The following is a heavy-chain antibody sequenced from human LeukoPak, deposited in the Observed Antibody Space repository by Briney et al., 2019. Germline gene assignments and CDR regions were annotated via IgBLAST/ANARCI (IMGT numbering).Heavy chain of an antibody. CDR1: GYTFTSYG. CDR2: ISAYNGNT. Sequence: ASVKVSCKASGYTFTSYGISWVRQAPGQGLEWMGWISAYNGNTNYAQKLQGRVTMTTDTSTSTVYMELSSLRSEDTAVYYCARVGHYYDSSGYSPFDYWGQGTLVTVSS. J-gene: IGHJ4*02. V-gene: IGHV1-18*01. CDR3: ARVGHYYDSSGYSPFDY. D-gene: IGHD3-22*01.